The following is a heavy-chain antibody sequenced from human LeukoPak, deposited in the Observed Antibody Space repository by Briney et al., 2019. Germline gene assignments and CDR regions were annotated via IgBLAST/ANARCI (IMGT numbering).Heavy chain of an antibody. CDR1: GGTFSSYA. J-gene: IGHJ4*02. D-gene: IGHD3-22*01. CDR2: IIPIFGTA. CDR3: ARDPNYYDSSGYFDY. Sequence: SVKVSCKASGGTFSSYAISWVRQAPGQGLEWMGGIIPIFGTANYAQKFQGRVTITADESTSTAYMELSSLRSEDTAVYYCARDPNYYDSSGYFDYWGQGTLVTVSS. V-gene: IGHV1-69*13.